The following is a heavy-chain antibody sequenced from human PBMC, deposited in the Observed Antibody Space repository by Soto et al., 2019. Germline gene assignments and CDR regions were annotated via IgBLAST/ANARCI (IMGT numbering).Heavy chain of an antibody. CDR3: ARHRRYGDYPYYYYYMDV. CDR1: GGSISSSTYY. Sequence: SETLSLTCTVSGGSISSSTYYWGWIRQPPGKGLEWIGSIYYSGSTYYNPSLKSRVTISVDTSKNQFSLKLSSVTAADTASYYCARHRRYGDYPYYYYYMDVWGKGTTVTVSS. V-gene: IGHV4-39*01. CDR2: IYYSGST. J-gene: IGHJ6*03. D-gene: IGHD4-17*01.